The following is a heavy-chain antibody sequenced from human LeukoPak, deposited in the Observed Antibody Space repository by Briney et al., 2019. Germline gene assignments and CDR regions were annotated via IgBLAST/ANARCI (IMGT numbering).Heavy chain of an antibody. D-gene: IGHD2-2*01. CDR3: ARSYCSSTSCSQFDY. Sequence: ASVKVSCKASGYTFASYAMHWVCQAPGQRLEWMGWINAGNGNTKYSQKFQGRVTITRDTSASTAYMELSSLRSEDTAVYYCARSYCSSTSCSQFDYWGQGTLVTVSS. V-gene: IGHV1-3*01. CDR2: INAGNGNT. J-gene: IGHJ4*02. CDR1: GYTFASYA.